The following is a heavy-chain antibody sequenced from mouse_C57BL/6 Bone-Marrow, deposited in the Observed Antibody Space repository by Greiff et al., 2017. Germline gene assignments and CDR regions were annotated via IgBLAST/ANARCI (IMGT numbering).Heavy chain of an antibody. CDR2: INPNYGTT. CDR3: ARNYYGSSLYY. V-gene: IGHV1-39*01. CDR1: GYSFTDYN. D-gene: IGHD1-1*01. Sequence: VQLKESGPELVKPGASVKLSCTASGYSFTDYNMNWVKQSNGKSLEWIGVINPNYGTTSYNQKFQGKATLTVDQSSSTAYMQLNSLTSEDSAVYYGARNYYGSSLYYWGQGTTLTVSS. J-gene: IGHJ2*01.